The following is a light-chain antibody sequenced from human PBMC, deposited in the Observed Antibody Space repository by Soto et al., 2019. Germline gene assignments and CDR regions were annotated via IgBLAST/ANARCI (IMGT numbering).Light chain of an antibody. CDR2: DAS. CDR1: QSISNS. Sequence: EIVLTQSPATLSLSPGERATLPCRASQSISNSLAWYQQKPGQAPRLLIYDASKRATGIPARFSGSGSGTDFTLTISSLEPEDFAVYYCQQRGEWPPGATFGQGTRLEI. CDR3: QQRGEWPPGAT. J-gene: IGKJ5*01. V-gene: IGKV3-11*01.